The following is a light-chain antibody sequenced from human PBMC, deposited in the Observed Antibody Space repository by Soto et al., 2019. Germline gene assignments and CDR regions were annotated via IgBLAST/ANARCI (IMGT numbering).Light chain of an antibody. CDR3: SSYTSVNNLV. V-gene: IGLV2-14*01. Sequence: QSVLTQPASVSGSPGQSITISCTGTSSDLGNYVSWYQQHPGEVPKLIIYSISNRPSGVSNRFSASKSGNTAYLTISGLQAEDEADYYCSSYTSVNNLVFGGGTKVTVL. CDR1: SSDLGNY. J-gene: IGLJ3*02. CDR2: SIS.